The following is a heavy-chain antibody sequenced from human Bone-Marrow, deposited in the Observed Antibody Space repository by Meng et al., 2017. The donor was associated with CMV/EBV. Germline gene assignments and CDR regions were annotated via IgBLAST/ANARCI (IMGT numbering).Heavy chain of an antibody. D-gene: IGHD3-3*01. V-gene: IGHV4-59*01. CDR2: IYYSGST. J-gene: IGHJ3*02. CDR1: GGSISSYY. CDR3: ARSRDDFWSGYPDAFDI. Sequence: SETLSLTCTVSGGSISSYYWSWIRQPPGKGLEWIGYIYYSGSTNYNPSLKSRVTISVDTSKNQFSLKLSSVTAADTAVYYCARSRDDFWSGYPDAFDIWGQGTMVTVSS.